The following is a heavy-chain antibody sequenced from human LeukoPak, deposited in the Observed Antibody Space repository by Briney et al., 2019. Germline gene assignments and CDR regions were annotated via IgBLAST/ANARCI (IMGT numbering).Heavy chain of an antibody. J-gene: IGHJ4*02. Sequence: GGSLRLSCSASGFAFSSYAMSWVRQAPGKGLEWVSITSGSGGNPHYADSVKGRFTISRDNSKNTLYLHMNSLRAEDTALYYCAKDTGIILVRGAADYWGQGILVTVSS. V-gene: IGHV3-23*01. CDR1: GFAFSSYA. CDR3: AKDTGIILVRGAADY. CDR2: TSGSGGNP. D-gene: IGHD3-10*01.